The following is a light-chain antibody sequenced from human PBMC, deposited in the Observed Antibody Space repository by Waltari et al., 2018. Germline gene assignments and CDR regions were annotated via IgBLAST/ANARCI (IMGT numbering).Light chain of an antibody. CDR1: QIVISSY. V-gene: IGKV3-20*01. J-gene: IGKJ2*01. CDR3: QQYGSSPPYT. CDR2: GAS. Sequence: EIVLTQSPGTLSLSPGERATLSCRAIQIVISSYLAWYQHKPGQAPRLLIYGASYRATGIPDRFSGSGSGTDFTLTISRLEPDDFAVYFCQQYGSSPPYTFVQGTNLEIK.